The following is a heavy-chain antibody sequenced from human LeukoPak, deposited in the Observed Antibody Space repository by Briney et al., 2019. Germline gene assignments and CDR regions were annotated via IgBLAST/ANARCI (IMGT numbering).Heavy chain of an antibody. CDR2: ITNNGDST. CDR1: GFTFSTYP. CDR3: AKGILSY. J-gene: IGHJ4*02. V-gene: IGHV3-64*01. Sequence: GGSLRLSCAASGFTFSTYPMHWVRRAPGKGLEYVSAITNNGDSTYHANSVKGRFTISRDNSKNTLYLQMGSLRAEDTAVYYCAKGILSYWGQGALVTVSS. D-gene: IGHD3-3*02.